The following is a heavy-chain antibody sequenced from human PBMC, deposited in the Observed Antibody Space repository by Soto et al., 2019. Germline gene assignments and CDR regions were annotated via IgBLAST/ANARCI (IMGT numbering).Heavy chain of an antibody. CDR2: INPNSGGT. CDR1: GYTFTGYY. J-gene: IGHJ6*02. D-gene: IGHD6-13*01. V-gene: IGHV1-2*02. Sequence: ASVKVSCKASGYTFTGYYMHWMRQAPGQGLEWMGWINPNSGGTNYAQKFQGRVTMTRDTSISTAYMELSRLRSDDTAVYYCARVLIAAVGTYYYYYGMDVWGQGTTVTVSS. CDR3: ARVLIAAVGTYYYYYGMDV.